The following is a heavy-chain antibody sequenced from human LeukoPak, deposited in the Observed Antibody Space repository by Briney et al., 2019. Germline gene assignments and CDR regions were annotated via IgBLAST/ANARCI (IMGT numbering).Heavy chain of an antibody. D-gene: IGHD1-1*01. CDR2: ITGTGGGT. J-gene: IGHJ4*02. Sequence: GGALRLSCTPSGFTFTSHAMTWVRQAPGKGLEWVSSITGTGGGTYYAESVKGRFSISRDNSKNTLYLQMNSLRVDDTAIYYCATRAGVAVGGTVADYWGQGTLVTVSS. CDR3: ATRAGVAVGGTVADY. CDR1: GFTFTSHA. V-gene: IGHV3-23*01.